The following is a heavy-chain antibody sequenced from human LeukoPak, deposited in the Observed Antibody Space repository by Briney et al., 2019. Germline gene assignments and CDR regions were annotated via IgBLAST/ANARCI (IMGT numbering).Heavy chain of an antibody. V-gene: IGHV1-2*02. D-gene: IGHD5-12*01. Sequence: ASVKVSCKASGYXFTGYYMHWVRQAPGQGLEWMGWINPNSGDTNYAQKFQGRVTMTRDTSIRTAYMELSRLRSDDTDVYYCARGGYSGYDLDYWGQGTLVTVSS. CDR3: ARGGYSGYDLDY. CDR1: GYXFTGYY. CDR2: INPNSGDT. J-gene: IGHJ4*02.